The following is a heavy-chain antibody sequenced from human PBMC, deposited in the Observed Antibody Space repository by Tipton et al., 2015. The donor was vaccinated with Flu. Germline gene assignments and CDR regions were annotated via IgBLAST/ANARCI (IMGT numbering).Heavy chain of an antibody. CDR2: INHSGST. V-gene: IGHV4-34*01. D-gene: IGHD2-2*02. CDR3: ARGFGVVVPAAIPLYYYYGMDV. Sequence: LRLSCAVYGGSFSGYYWSWIRQPPGKGLEWIGEINHSGSTNYNPSLKSRVTISVDTSKNQFSLKLSSVTAADTAVYYCARGFGVVVPAAIPLYYYYGMDVRGQGTTVTVSS. J-gene: IGHJ6*02. CDR1: GGSFSGYY.